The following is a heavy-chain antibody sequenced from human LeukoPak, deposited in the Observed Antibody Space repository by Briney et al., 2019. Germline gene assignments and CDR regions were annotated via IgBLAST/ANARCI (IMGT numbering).Heavy chain of an antibody. CDR3: ARGSPLGYCSSTSCYSAGPNWFDP. V-gene: IGHV1-69*02. CDR1: GGTFSSYT. CDR2: IIPILGIA. Sequence: SVKVSCKASGGTFSSYTISWVRQAPGQGLEWMGRIIPILGIANYAQKFQGRVTITADKSTSTAYMELSSLRPEDTAVYYCARGSPLGYCSSTSCYSAGPNWFDPWGQGTLVTVSS. J-gene: IGHJ5*02. D-gene: IGHD2-2*01.